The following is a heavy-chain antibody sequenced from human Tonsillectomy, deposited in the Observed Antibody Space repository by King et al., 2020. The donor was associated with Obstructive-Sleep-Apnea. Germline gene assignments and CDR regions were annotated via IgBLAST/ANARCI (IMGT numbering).Heavy chain of an antibody. CDR3: ARDSGNYPYYAMDV. J-gene: IGHJ6*02. CDR2: TDSDGSST. V-gene: IGHV3-74*01. D-gene: IGHD1-26*01. CDR1: GFTFSSYW. Sequence: VQLVESGGGLVQPGGSLRLSCAASGFTFSSYWMHWVRQAPGKGLVWVSRTDSDGSSTNYAGTVKGRFTISRDNAKNTMYLQMNSLRADDTAVYYCARDSGNYPYYAMDVWGQGTTVTVSS.